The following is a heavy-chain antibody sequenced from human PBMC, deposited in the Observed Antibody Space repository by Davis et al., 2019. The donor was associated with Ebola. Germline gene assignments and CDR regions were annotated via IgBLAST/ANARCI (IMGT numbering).Heavy chain of an antibody. D-gene: IGHD5-24*01. V-gene: IGHV5-51*01. CDR2: IYTGDSDT. J-gene: IGHJ4*02. CDR3: ARGTNGYNPGGYFDS. Sequence: GESLKISCKDSGNSFTSHWIGWVRQMPGKGLDWMGIIYTGDSDTRYGPSFQGQVTISADKSINTAYLQWSSLKASDTAIYYCARGTNGYNPGGYFDSWGQGTLVTVSS. CDR1: GNSFTSHW.